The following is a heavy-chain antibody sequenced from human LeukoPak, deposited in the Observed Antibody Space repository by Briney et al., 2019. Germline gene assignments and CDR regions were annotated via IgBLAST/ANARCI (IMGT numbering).Heavy chain of an antibody. CDR1: GGTFSSYA. J-gene: IGHJ6*03. CDR2: IIPIFGTA. CDR3: ARGGGITMEYYYYYYMDV. D-gene: IGHD3-10*01. V-gene: IGHV1-69*13. Sequence: ASVKVSCKASGGTFSSYAISWVRQAPGQGLEWMGGIIPIFGTANYAQKFQGRVTITADESTSTAYMELSSLRSEDTAVYYCARGGGITMEYYYYYYMDVWGKGTTVTISS.